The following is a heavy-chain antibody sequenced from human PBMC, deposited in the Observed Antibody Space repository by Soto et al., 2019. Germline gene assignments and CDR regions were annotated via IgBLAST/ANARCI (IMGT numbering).Heavy chain of an antibody. D-gene: IGHD6-19*01. J-gene: IGHJ4*02. CDR1: GFTFSTNA. Sequence: QVQLVESGGGVVQPGRSLRLSCAASGFTFSTNAMHWVRQAPGKGLEWVAVISYDGGTKYYADSVKGRFTISRDNAKNTLYLQMNSLRAEDTTVYYCAKKFSGWSYYVDYWGQGTVVTVSS. CDR2: ISYDGGTK. CDR3: AKKFSGWSYYVDY. V-gene: IGHV3-30-3*02.